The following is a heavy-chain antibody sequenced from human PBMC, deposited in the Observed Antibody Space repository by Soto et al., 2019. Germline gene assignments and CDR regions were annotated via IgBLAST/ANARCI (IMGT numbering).Heavy chain of an antibody. J-gene: IGHJ4*02. Sequence: EVQLVESGGGLVQPGGSLRLSCAASGFTFSSYSMNWVRQAPGKGLEWVSYISSSSRTIYYADSVKGRFTISRANATNSLYLQINSLRDEDTAVYYCARAQSHIVVVPAALDYWGQGTLVTVSS. CDR1: GFTFSSYS. CDR3: ARAQSHIVVVPAALDY. CDR2: ISSSSRTI. V-gene: IGHV3-48*02. D-gene: IGHD2-2*01.